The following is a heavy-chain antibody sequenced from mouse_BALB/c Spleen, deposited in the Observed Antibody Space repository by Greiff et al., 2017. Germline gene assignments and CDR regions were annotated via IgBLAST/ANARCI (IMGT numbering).Heavy chain of an antibody. Sequence: VKLQESGPGLVAPSQSLSITCTVSGFSLTSYDISWIRQPPGKGLEWLGVIWTGGGTNYNSAFMSRLSISKDNSKSQVFLKMNSLQTDDTAIYYCVRDHGNYEAYWGQGTLVTVSA. V-gene: IGHV2-9-2*01. CDR1: GFSLTSYD. CDR3: VRDHGNYEAY. CDR2: IWTGGGT. D-gene: IGHD2-1*01. J-gene: IGHJ3*01.